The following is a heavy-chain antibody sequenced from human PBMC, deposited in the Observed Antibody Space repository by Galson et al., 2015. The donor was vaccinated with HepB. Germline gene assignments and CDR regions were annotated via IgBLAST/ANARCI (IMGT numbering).Heavy chain of an antibody. Sequence: SVKVSCKASGYTFTSYAMHWVRQAPGQRLEWMGWINAGNGNTKYSQKFQGRVTITRDTSASTAYMELSSLRSEDTAVYYCARDMGDYDSYYYGMDVWGQGTTVTVSS. CDR1: GYTFTSYA. V-gene: IGHV1-3*01. J-gene: IGHJ6*02. D-gene: IGHD5-12*01. CDR3: ARDMGDYDSYYYGMDV. CDR2: INAGNGNT.